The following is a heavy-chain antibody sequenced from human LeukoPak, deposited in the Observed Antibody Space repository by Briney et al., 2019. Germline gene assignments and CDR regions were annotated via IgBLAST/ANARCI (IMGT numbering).Heavy chain of an antibody. V-gene: IGHV1-8*01. D-gene: IGHD5-24*01. CDR3: ARVSAGWLQSLGY. CDR2: MNRNSGNT. J-gene: IGHJ4*02. CDR1: GYTFTSYD. Sequence: ASVKVSCKASGYTFTSYDINWVRQAPGQGLGWMGWMNRNSGNTGYAQNFQGRVTLTRNTSISTAYMELSSLRSEDTAVYYCARVSAGWLQSLGYWGQGTLVTVSS.